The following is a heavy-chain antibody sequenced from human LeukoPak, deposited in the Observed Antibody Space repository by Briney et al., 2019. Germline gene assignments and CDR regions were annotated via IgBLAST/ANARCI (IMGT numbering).Heavy chain of an antibody. D-gene: IGHD3-16*01. CDR3: AKDMSPPIPGYYDYVWGSPLGFLPSD. Sequence: PGGSLRLSCAASGFTFDDYTMHWVRQAPGKGLEWVSLISWDGGSTYYADSVKGRFTISRDNSKNYLYLQMNSLRTEDTALYYCAKDMSPPIPGYYDYVWGSPLGFLPSDWGQGTLVTVSS. J-gene: IGHJ4*02. V-gene: IGHV3-43*01. CDR2: ISWDGGST. CDR1: GFTFDDYT.